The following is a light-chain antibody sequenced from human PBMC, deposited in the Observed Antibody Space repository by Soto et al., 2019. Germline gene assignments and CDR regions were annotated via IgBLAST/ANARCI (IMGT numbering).Light chain of an antibody. V-gene: IGLV1-44*01. CDR2: SHD. CDR1: RSNVGRNS. J-gene: IGLJ3*02. CDR3: AAWDDSLNAWV. Sequence: QSVVTQPPSASQTPGQRVTISCSGGRSNVGRNSVSWYQHVPGTAPKLLIYSHDQRPSGVPDRISASRSGTAASLAISGLRSEDEAFYYCAAWDDSLNAWVFGGGTKLTVL.